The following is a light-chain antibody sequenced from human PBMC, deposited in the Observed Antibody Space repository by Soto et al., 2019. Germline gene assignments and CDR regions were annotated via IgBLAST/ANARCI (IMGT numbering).Light chain of an antibody. CDR2: STS. CDR1: QSFTSSF. CDR3: QQYGSSPWT. J-gene: IGKJ1*01. V-gene: IGKV3-20*01. Sequence: IVGTQWPGTLSLSKGGRASLSCRASQSFTSSFLGWYQQKPGQAPRLLIYSTSSRATGIPDRFSGSGSGTDFALTISRLEPEDFAVYYCQQYGSSPWTFGQGTKVDIK.